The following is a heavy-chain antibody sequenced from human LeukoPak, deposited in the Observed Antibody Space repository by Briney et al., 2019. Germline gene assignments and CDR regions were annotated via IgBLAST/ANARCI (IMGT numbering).Heavy chain of an antibody. Sequence: SETLSLTCAVSGGSISGYYWSWIRQPPRKGLEWIGYISYSGSTNYNSSLKSRVTISVDTSKNHFSLNLNSVTAADTAVYYCARTIRGYSYGPFDYWGQGTLVTVSS. D-gene: IGHD5-18*01. V-gene: IGHV4-59*08. J-gene: IGHJ4*02. CDR1: GGSISGYY. CDR2: ISYSGST. CDR3: ARTIRGYSYGPFDY.